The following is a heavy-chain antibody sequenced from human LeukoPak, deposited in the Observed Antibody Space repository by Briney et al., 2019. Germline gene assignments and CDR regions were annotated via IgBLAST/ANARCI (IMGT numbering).Heavy chain of an antibody. D-gene: IGHD3-10*01. CDR1: GFTFSSYA. V-gene: IGHV3-21*01. CDR3: ARVLYNGMVRGAPPRAYAFDI. CDR2: ISSSSSYI. Sequence: GGSLRLSCAASGFTFSSYAMSWVRQAPGKGLEWVSSISSSSSYIYYADSVKGRFTISRDNAKNSLYLQMNSLRAEDTAVYYCARVLYNGMVRGAPPRAYAFDIWGQGTMVTVSS. J-gene: IGHJ3*02.